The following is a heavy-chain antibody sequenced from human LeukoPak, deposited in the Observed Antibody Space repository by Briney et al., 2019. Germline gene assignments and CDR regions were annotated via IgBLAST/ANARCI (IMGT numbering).Heavy chain of an antibody. J-gene: IGHJ4*02. D-gene: IGHD3-16*02. Sequence: GESLKISCKGSGYLFTSYWIGWVRQVPGKGLEWMGIVYPGDSNTRYSPSFQGQVTISADKSISTAYLQWSSLKASDTAMYYCARMIGLGEVSPYFDYWGQGSLVTVSS. CDR1: GYLFTSYW. V-gene: IGHV5-51*01. CDR2: VYPGDSNT. CDR3: ARMIGLGEVSPYFDY.